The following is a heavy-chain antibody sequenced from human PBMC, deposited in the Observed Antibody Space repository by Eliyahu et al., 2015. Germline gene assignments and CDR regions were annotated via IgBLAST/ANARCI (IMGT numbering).Heavy chain of an antibody. V-gene: IGHV4-34*01. CDR3: ARVAPPSLS. J-gene: IGHJ4*02. CDR1: GGSFSPYY. D-gene: IGHD6-6*01. CDR2: INHSGST. Sequence: QVQLQQWGAGLLKPSXTLSLTCAXYGGSFSPYYWGWIXQSPGKGLEWIGEINHSGSTNYNPSLKSRVTISVDTSKNQFSLKLNSVTAADTAVYYCARVAPPSLSWGQGTLVTVSS.